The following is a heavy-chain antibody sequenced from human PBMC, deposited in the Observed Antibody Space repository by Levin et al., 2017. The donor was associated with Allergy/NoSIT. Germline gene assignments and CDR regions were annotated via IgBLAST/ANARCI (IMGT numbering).Heavy chain of an antibody. Sequence: GDSLKISCKASGYTFTGYYMHWVRQAPGQGLEWMGWINPNSGGTNYAQKFQGRVTMTRDTSISTAYMELSRLRSDDTAVYYCARDIAAAGTGDFHYWGQGTLVTVSS. D-gene: IGHD6-13*01. CDR1: GYTFTGYY. J-gene: IGHJ4*02. CDR3: ARDIAAAGTGDFHY. V-gene: IGHV1-2*02. CDR2: INPNSGGT.